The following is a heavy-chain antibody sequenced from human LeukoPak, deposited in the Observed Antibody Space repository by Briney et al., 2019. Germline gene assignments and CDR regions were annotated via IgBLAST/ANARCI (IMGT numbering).Heavy chain of an antibody. Sequence: GGSLRLSCAASGFTFSSYGMHWVRQAPGKGLEWVANIKQDGSEKYYVDSVKGRFTISRDNSKTTLYLQMDSLRAEDTAVYYCAKDVPSAYFDYWGQGTLVTVSS. CDR2: IKQDGSEK. J-gene: IGHJ4*02. D-gene: IGHD2-2*01. CDR3: AKDVPSAYFDY. CDR1: GFTFSSYG. V-gene: IGHV3-7*01.